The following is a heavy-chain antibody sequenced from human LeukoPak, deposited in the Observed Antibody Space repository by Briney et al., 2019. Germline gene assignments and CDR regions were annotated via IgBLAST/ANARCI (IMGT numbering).Heavy chain of an antibody. V-gene: IGHV1-18*01. CDR3: ARVVDDTGSFDS. Sequence: ASVKVSCKASGYTFTIYGISWVRQAPGQGLEWMGWISAYNGDTNYAQKLQGRVTMTTDTSTGTAYMELRSLRSDDTAVYYCARVVDDTGSFDSWGQGTLVTVSS. CDR1: GYTFTIYG. J-gene: IGHJ4*02. CDR2: ISAYNGDT. D-gene: IGHD5-18*01.